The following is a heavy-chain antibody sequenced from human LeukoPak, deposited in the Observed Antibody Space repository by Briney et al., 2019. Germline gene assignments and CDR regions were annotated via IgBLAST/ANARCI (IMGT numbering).Heavy chain of an antibody. Sequence: GGSLRLSCAASGFTFSSYGMHWVRQAPGKGLEWVAVISYDGSDKYYADSVKGRFTISRDNSKNTLYVQMNSLRAEDTAVYYCATTRVCGGVLLRPSCLYFEDWGQGVLVTVSS. D-gene: IGHD3-10*01. J-gene: IGHJ4*02. CDR3: ATTRVCGGVLLRPSCLYFED. CDR2: ISYDGSDK. V-gene: IGHV3-30*03. CDR1: GFTFSSYG.